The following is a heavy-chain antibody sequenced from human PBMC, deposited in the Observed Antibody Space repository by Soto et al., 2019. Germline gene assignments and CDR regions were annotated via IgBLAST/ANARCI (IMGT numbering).Heavy chain of an antibody. D-gene: IGHD5-12*01. Sequence: EMRLLESGGGSVSPGASARLSSLTSGFMFDNYAMSWVRQSPARGLEWVAAISGSGHATYYTQSVRGRFTISRDKSKKAVFLQMNNLRTEDTAIYYCARGRYFDASGGCANYWGLGTLVTVSP. CDR2: ISGSGHAT. CDR3: ARGRYFDASGGCANY. J-gene: IGHJ4*02. CDR1: GFMFDNYA. V-gene: IGHV3-23*01.